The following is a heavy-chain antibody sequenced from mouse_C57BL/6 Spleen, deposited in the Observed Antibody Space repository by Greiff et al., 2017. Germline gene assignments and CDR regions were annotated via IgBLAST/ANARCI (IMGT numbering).Heavy chain of an antibody. V-gene: IGHV5-4*03. J-gene: IGHJ2*01. CDR1: GFTFSSYA. CDR3: ARVLDYFDY. CDR2: ISDGGSYT. Sequence: EVKLVESGGGLVKPGGSLKLSCAASGFTFSSYAMSWVRQTPEKRLEWVATISDGGSYTYYPDNVKGRFTISRDNAKNNLYLQMSHLKSEDTAMYYCARVLDYFDYWGQGTTLTVSS.